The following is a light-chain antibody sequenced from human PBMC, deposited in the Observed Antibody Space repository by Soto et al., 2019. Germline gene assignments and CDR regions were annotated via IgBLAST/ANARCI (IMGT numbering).Light chain of an antibody. J-gene: IGKJ1*01. V-gene: IGKV3-20*01. CDR3: LQYDSGPWT. CDR2: AAS. CDR1: QTVSSSS. Sequence: EIVLTQSPDTLSLSPGERATLSCRASQTVSSSSLAWYQQKPGQAPRLLIYAASTRDTGIPARFSGSGSGTEFALTISRLQSEDSGVYYCLQYDSGPWTFGPGTKVDIK.